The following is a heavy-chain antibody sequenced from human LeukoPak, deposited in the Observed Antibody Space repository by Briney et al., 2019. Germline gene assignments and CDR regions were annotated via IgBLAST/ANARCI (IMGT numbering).Heavy chain of an antibody. Sequence: PGGSLRLSCAASGFIFREYAMTWVRQAPGKGLEWVSSITASDYTTYADSVKGRFTISRGNSKNTLYLQMDSLRGDNTALYHCARDPNGDYIGAFDNWGQGTIVTVSS. V-gene: IGHV3-23*01. J-gene: IGHJ3*02. CDR1: GFIFREYA. D-gene: IGHD4-17*01. CDR3: ARDPNGDYIGAFDN. CDR2: ITASDYTT.